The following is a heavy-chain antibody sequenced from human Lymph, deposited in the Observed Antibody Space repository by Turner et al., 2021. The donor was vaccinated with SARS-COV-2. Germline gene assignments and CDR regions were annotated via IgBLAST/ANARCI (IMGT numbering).Heavy chain of an antibody. Sequence: QVQLVESGGGVVQPGRSLRLSFAASGFTFSTYALYWVRQAPGKGVEWVAVIAYDGSNKYYADSVKGRFTISRDKYKNTLYLQMNSLRAEDTAVYYCARYASGGYFYYGMDVWGQGTTVTVSS. J-gene: IGHJ6*02. D-gene: IGHD3-10*01. CDR2: IAYDGSNK. CDR3: ARYASGGYFYYGMDV. CDR1: GFTFSTYA. V-gene: IGHV3-30*04.